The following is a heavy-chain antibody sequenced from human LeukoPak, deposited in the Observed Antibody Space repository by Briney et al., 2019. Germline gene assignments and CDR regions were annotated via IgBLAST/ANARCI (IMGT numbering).Heavy chain of an antibody. Sequence: GGSLRLSCAASGFTFSSYSMNWVRQAPGKGLGWVANIKQDGSEKYYVDSVKGRFTISRDNAKNSLYLQMNSLRAEDTAVYYCARGKPITIFGVVISYYFDYWGQGTLVTVSS. J-gene: IGHJ4*02. CDR1: GFTFSSYS. CDR2: IKQDGSEK. CDR3: ARGKPITIFGVVISYYFDY. D-gene: IGHD3-3*01. V-gene: IGHV3-7*01.